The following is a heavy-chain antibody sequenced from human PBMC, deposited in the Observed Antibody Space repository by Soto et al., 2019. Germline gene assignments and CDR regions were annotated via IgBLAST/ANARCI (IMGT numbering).Heavy chain of an antibody. V-gene: IGHV3-23*01. CDR1: GFTFSSFA. CDR3: AKGPFSSTWYYTRERNWSDP. Sequence: EVQLLESGGGLVQPGGSLRLSCAASGFTFSSFAMSWVRQAPGKGLEWGSAISGSGGSKYYVDSVKGRFTISRNNSKNALYLQMNSLRAEDTAVYYCAKGPFSSTWYYTRERNWSDPWGQGTLVTDSS. D-gene: IGHD6-13*01. CDR2: ISGSGGSK. J-gene: IGHJ5*02.